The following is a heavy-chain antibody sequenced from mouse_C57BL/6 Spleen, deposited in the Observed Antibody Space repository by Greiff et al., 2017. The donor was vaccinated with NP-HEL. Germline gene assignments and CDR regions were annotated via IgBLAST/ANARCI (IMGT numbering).Heavy chain of an antibody. CDR3: ARYGSTPFDY. V-gene: IGHV5-9*01. CDR2: ISGGGGNT. J-gene: IGHJ2*01. Sequence: EVKVVESGGGLVKPGGSLKLSCAASGFTFSSYTMSWVRQTPEKRLEWVATISGGGGNTYYPDSVKGRFTISRDNAKNTLYLQMSSLRSEDTALYYCARYGSTPFDYWGQGTTLTVSS. D-gene: IGHD1-1*01. CDR1: GFTFSSYT.